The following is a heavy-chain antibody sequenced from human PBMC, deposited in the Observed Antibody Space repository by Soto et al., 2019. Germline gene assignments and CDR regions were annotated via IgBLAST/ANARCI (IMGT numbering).Heavy chain of an antibody. D-gene: IGHD3-22*01. Sequence: EVQLVESGGGLVQPGRSLRLSCAASGFTFDDYAMHWVRQAPGKGLEWVSGISWNSGSIGYADSVKGRFTISRDNAKNSLYLQMSSLRAEDTALYYCAKESHYDSSGYYSFDYWGQGTLVTVSS. CDR3: AKESHYDSSGYYSFDY. J-gene: IGHJ4*02. CDR2: ISWNSGSI. V-gene: IGHV3-9*01. CDR1: GFTFDDYA.